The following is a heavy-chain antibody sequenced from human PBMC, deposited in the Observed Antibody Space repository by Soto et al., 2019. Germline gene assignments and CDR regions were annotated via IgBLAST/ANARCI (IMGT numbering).Heavy chain of an antibody. Sequence: QVQLVQSGAEVQKPGSSVKVSCNASGGTFSSYAISWVRQAPGQGLEWMGGIIPIFGRANYAQKFQGRVTIHADESTSTAYMELSSLRSQDTAVYSCASRLRYFDWTGAGDYYYYGMDVWGHGTTVTVSS. J-gene: IGHJ6*02. CDR1: GGTFSSYA. CDR3: ASRLRYFDWTGAGDYYYYGMDV. D-gene: IGHD3-9*01. V-gene: IGHV1-69*01. CDR2: IIPIFGRA.